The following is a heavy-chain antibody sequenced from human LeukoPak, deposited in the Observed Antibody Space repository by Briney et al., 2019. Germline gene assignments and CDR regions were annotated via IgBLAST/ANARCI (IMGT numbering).Heavy chain of an antibody. J-gene: IGHJ4*02. V-gene: IGHV1-18*01. CDR2: ISAFTGNT. D-gene: IGHD6-19*01. CDR1: GYTFSSYG. Sequence: ASVKVSCKTSGYTFSSYGLGWVRQAPGQGLDLMGWISAFTGNTSYAHKFQGRVLMTTDRSTNSASLELRSLRSDDTAVYYCARLGLDSSEHFDHWGQGTLVTVSS. CDR3: ARLGLDSSEHFDH.